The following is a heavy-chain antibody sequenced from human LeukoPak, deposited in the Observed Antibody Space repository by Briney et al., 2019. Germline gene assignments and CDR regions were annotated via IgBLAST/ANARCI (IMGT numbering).Heavy chain of an antibody. D-gene: IGHD4-11*01. Sequence: SVKVSCKASGGTFISNAITWVRQAPGQGLEWMGRIIPIFGITDYAQKFQGRVTITADKSTSTAYMEFSSLRSEDTAVYYCASGRMTTETTYCFDPWGQGALITVSS. V-gene: IGHV1-69*04. CDR3: ASGRMTTETTYCFDP. CDR1: GGTFISNA. J-gene: IGHJ5*02. CDR2: IIPIFGIT.